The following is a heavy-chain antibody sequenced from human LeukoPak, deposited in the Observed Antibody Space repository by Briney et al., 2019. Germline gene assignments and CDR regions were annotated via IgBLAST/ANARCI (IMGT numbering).Heavy chain of an antibody. CDR3: ARDSGYSHCSSTSCYYNWFDP. CDR1: GGTFSSYA. CDR2: IIPIFGTA. D-gene: IGHD2-2*01. V-gene: IGHV1-69*05. J-gene: IGHJ5*02. Sequence: ASVKVSCKASGGTFSSYAISWVRQAPGQGLEWMGGIIPIFGTANYAQKFQGRVTITTDESTSTAYMELSSLRSEDTAVYYCARDSGYSHCSSTSCYYNWFDPWGQGTLVTVSS.